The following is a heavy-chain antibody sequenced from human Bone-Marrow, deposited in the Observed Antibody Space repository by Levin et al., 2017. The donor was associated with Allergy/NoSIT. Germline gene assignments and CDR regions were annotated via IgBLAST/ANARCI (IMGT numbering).Heavy chain of an antibody. D-gene: IGHD5-12*01. CDR2: INHSGST. V-gene: IGHV4-34*01. CDR3: ARSIGYSGYSWGY. CDR1: GGSFSGYY. J-gene: IGHJ4*02. Sequence: HSQTLSLTCAVYGGSFSGYYWSWIRQPPGKGLEWIGEINHSGSTNYNPSLKSRVTISVDTSKNQFSLKLSSVTAADTAVYYCARSIGYSGYSWGYWGQGTLVTVSS.